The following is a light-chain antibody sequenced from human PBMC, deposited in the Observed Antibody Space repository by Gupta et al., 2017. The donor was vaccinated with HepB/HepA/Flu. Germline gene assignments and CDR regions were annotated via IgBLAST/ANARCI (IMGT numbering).Light chain of an antibody. V-gene: IGLV1-47*01. J-gene: IGLJ3*02. Sequence: QSVLTQPPSPSGSPVQKVTIACSGSTSNIWTKYVYWYQQLPGQAPRLHIYRDYHRPSGVPDRCYGSKSGNSASLAISGLRSEDESDYYCATWDESLGVFGGGTRLTVL. CDR2: RDY. CDR1: TSNIWTKY. CDR3: ATWDESLGV.